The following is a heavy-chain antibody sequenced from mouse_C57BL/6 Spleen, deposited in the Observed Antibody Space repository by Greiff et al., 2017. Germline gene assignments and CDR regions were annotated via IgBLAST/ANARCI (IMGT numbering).Heavy chain of an antibody. J-gene: IGHJ3*01. CDR2: IFPSSGYT. Sequence: VQLQQSGAELARPGASVKMSCKASGYTFTSYTMHWVKQRPGQGLEWIGYIFPSSGYTKYNQKFKDKATLTADKSSSTSYMQLSSLTPEDSAVYDCADRDYDVEFAYWGQGALVTVSS. V-gene: IGHV1-4*01. CDR3: ADRDYDVEFAY. CDR1: GYTFTSYT. D-gene: IGHD2-4*01.